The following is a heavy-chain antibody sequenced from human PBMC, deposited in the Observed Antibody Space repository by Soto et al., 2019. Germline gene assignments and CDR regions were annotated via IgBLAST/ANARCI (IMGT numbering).Heavy chain of an antibody. CDR3: AKDRIAVAAIFDI. D-gene: IGHD6-19*01. V-gene: IGHV3-23*01. CDR2: ISGSGGST. Sequence: VGSLRLSCAASGFTFSSYAMSWVRQAPGKGLEWVSAISGSGGSTYYADSVKGRFTISRDNSKDTLYLQMNSLRAEDTAVYYCAKDRIAVAAIFDIWGQGTMVTVSS. CDR1: GFTFSSYA. J-gene: IGHJ3*02.